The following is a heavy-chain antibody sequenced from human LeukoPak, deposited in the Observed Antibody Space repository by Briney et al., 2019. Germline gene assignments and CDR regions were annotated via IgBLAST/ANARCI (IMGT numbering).Heavy chain of an antibody. CDR3: ARGDGAAGRVFDY. J-gene: IGHJ4*02. CDR2: INPSGGST. CDR1: GYTFTRHY. V-gene: IGHV1-46*01. D-gene: IGHD6-13*01. Sequence: ASVKVSCKASGYTFTRHYMNWVRQAPGQGLEWMGIINPSGGSTTYAQKFQGRVTMTGDTSTSTVYMELSSLRSEDTAVYYCARGDGAAGRVFDYWGQGTLVTVSS.